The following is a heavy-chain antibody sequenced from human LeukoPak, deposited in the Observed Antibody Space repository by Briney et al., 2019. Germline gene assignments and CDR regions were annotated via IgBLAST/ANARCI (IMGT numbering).Heavy chain of an antibody. CDR1: GYILTGYY. D-gene: IGHD2-21*02. CDR2: INPNSGGT. CDR3: ARGGSTDSIHSCGGNCYFLHY. J-gene: IGHJ4*02. V-gene: IGHV1-2*02. Sequence: ASVKVSCKASGYILTGYYMHWVRQAPGQGLEWMGWINPNSGGTNSAQKFQGRVIMTRDTSISTAYMELSRLGSDDTAVYYCARGGSTDSIHSCGGNCYFLHYWGQGTLVTVSS.